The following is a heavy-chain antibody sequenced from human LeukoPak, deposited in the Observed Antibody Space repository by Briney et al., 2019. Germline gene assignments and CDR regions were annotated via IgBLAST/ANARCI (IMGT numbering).Heavy chain of an antibody. CDR1: GYTLTELS. CDR2: MNPNSGNT. D-gene: IGHD6-19*01. J-gene: IGHJ6*02. V-gene: IGHV1-8*01. Sequence: ASVKVSCKVSGYTLTELSMHWVRQAPGQGLEWMGWMNPNSGNTGYAQKFQGRVTMTRNTSISTAYMELSSLRSEDTAVYYCARPQWLDDKHAYYYYGMDVWGQGTTVTVSS. CDR3: ARPQWLDDKHAYYYYGMDV.